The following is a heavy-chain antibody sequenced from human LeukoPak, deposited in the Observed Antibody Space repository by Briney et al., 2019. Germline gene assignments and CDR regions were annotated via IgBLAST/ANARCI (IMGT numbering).Heavy chain of an antibody. D-gene: IGHD1-7*01. CDR1: GGSISGYY. J-gene: IGHJ5*02. V-gene: IGHV4-59*01. CDR2: IYYSGST. CDR3: AREELSSWFDP. Sequence: SETLSVTCSVSGGSISGYYWSWIRLPPGKGLEWIGSIYYSGSTNYNPSLQSRVTISVDTSKNQFSLKLSSVTAADTAVYYCAREELSSWFDPWGQGTLVTVSS.